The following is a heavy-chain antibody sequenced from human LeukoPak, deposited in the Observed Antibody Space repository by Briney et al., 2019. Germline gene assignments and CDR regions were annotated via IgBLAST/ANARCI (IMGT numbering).Heavy chain of an antibody. CDR1: GFTFSSYG. CDR2: INQDGSGK. CDR3: AKDGSRSGLLKVPY. Sequence: PGGSLRLSCAASGFTFSSYGMHWVRQAPGKGLEWVANINQDGSGKYYVDSVKGRFTISRDNAKNALYLQMNSLRAEDTAVYYCAKDGSRSGLLKVPYWGQGTLVTVSS. J-gene: IGHJ4*02. D-gene: IGHD6-19*01. V-gene: IGHV3-7*03.